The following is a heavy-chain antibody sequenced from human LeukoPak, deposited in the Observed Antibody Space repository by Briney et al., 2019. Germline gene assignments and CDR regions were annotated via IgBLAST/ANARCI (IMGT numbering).Heavy chain of an antibody. D-gene: IGHD6-6*01. CDR1: GYTFTDYY. V-gene: IGHV1-2*02. J-gene: IGHJ3*02. CDR2: INLNSGGT. CDR3: ARDDGSSSENAFDI. Sequence: ASVKVSCKASGYTFTDYYMHWVQQAPGQGLEWMGWINLNSGGTKYAQKFQGRVTMTRDTSISTAYMELSRLTSDDTAVYYCARDDGSSSENAFDIWGQGTMVTVSS.